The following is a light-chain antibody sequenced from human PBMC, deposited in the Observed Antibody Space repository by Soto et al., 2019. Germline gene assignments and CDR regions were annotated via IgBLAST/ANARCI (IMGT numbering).Light chain of an antibody. CDR3: CSYTTSNTRQIV. J-gene: IGLJ1*01. V-gene: IGLV2-14*03. CDR1: SSDVGGYNY. CDR2: DVS. Sequence: QSALTQPASVSGSPGQSITISCTATSSDVGGYNYVSWYQQHPGKAPKFMIYDVSSRPSGVSNRFSGSKSGNTASLTISGLQAEDEADYYCCSYTTSNTRQIVFGTGTKLTVL.